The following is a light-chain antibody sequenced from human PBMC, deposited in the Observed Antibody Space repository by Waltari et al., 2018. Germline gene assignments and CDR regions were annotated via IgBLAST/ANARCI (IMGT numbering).Light chain of an antibody. Sequence: QSVLTQPPSVSAAPGQRVTISCSGGSSNIGNNYVSWYRQFPGTAPKLPIYENTELPAGIPGRFAGSKSGTSATLDITGLQAGDEADYYCGTWDSSLSGAVFGGGTHLTVL. CDR2: ENT. V-gene: IGLV1-51*02. CDR1: SSNIGNNY. CDR3: GTWDSSLSGAV. J-gene: IGLJ7*01.